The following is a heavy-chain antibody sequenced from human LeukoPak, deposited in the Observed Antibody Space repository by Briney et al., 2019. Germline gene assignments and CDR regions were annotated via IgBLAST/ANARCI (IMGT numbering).Heavy chain of an antibody. Sequence: QPGGSLTLSCDASGFIFGTKYMNWVRRAPGKGLEWLSILYSGADTYYADSVKGRFTISRDSSKNPLFLHMNGLRTDDTAIYYCARVGDHYHWYFDLWGRGTRVSVSS. V-gene: IGHV3-53*01. CDR1: GFIFGTKY. J-gene: IGHJ2*01. CDR2: LYSGADT. CDR3: ARVGDHYHWYFDL. D-gene: IGHD3-10*01.